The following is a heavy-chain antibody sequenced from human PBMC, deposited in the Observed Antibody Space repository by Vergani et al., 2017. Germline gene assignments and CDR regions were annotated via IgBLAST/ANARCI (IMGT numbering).Heavy chain of an antibody. V-gene: IGHV4-30-2*01. CDR2: IYHSGST. Sequence: QLQLQESGSGLVKPSQTLSLTCAVSGGSISSGGYSWSWIRQPPGKGLEWIGYIYHSGSTYYNPSLKSRVTISVDRSKNQFSLKLSSVTAADTAVYYCARGPFYDSSGYYRGSARDWFDPWGQGTLVTVSS. CDR3: ARGPFYDSSGYYRGSARDWFDP. CDR1: GGSISSGGYS. D-gene: IGHD3-22*01. J-gene: IGHJ5*02.